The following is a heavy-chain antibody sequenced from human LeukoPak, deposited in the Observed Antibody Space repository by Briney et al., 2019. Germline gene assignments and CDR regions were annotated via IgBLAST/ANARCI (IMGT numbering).Heavy chain of an antibody. CDR1: GFTFSSYG. CDR2: IRYDGSNK. J-gene: IGHJ4*02. Sequence: RGGSLRLSCAASGFTFSSYGMHWVRQAPGKGLEWVAFIRYDGSNKYYADSVKGRFTISRDNSKNTLYLQMNSLRAEDAAVYYCAKRGGGDLNIHLDYWGQGTLVTVSS. D-gene: IGHD3-16*01. V-gene: IGHV3-30*02. CDR3: AKRGGGDLNIHLDY.